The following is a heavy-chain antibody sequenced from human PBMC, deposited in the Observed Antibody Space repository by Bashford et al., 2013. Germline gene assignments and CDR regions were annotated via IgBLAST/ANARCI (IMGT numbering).Heavy chain of an antibody. J-gene: IGHJ4*02. V-gene: IGHV5-51*01. Sequence: GESLKISCKGSGYSFTSFWIGWVRQMPGKGLEWMGIINPDDSDTRYSPSFQGQVTISVDKSISTAYLQWSSLKASDTAMYYCARYQGPDQRNLATWGQGTLVTVSS. CDR2: INPDDSDT. D-gene: IGHD5-12*01. CDR1: GYSFTSFW. CDR3: ARYQGPDQRNLAT.